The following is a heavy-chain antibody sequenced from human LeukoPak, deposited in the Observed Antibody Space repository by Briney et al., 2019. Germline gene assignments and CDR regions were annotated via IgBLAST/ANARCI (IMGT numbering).Heavy chain of an antibody. V-gene: IGHV4-59*12. D-gene: IGHD3-22*01. J-gene: IGHJ3*02. CDR1: GGSISSYY. CDR2: IYYSGST. Sequence: SETLSLTCTVSGGSISSYYWSWIRQPPEKGLEWIGYIYYSGSTYYNPSLKSRVTISVDTSKNQFSLKLSSVTAADTAVYYCARDFPPLVVTPHDAFDIWGQGTMVTVSS. CDR3: ARDFPPLVVTPHDAFDI.